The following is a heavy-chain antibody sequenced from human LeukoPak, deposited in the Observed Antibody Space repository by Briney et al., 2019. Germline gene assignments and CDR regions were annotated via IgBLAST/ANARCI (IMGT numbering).Heavy chain of an antibody. CDR2: IRQDGGEK. D-gene: IGHD6-13*01. J-gene: IGHJ4*01. Sequence: GGSLRLSCAVSGFTFSSYWMNWVRQAPGKGLEWVASIRQDGGEKSYVDSVKGRFTISRDNTKNSLYLQMNSLRAEDTAVYYCARDGTAAGLYFDLWGQGTLVTVSS. CDR1: GFTFSSYW. V-gene: IGHV3-7*01. CDR3: ARDGTAAGLYFDL.